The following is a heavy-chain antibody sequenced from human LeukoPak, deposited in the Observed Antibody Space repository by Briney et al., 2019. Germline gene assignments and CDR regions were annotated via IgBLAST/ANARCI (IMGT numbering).Heavy chain of an antibody. CDR3: AREPTYTNSWYTTCDY. CDR1: RFTFSNYN. Sequence: GGSLRLSCAASRFTFSNYNMHWVRQAPGKGLEWISYITGSSSTVYCADSVKGRFTISRDNAKSSLYLQMSSLRAEDTAAYYCAREPTYTNSWYTTCDYWGQGTLVTVSS. V-gene: IGHV3-48*01. J-gene: IGHJ4*02. CDR2: ITGSSSTV. D-gene: IGHD6-19*01.